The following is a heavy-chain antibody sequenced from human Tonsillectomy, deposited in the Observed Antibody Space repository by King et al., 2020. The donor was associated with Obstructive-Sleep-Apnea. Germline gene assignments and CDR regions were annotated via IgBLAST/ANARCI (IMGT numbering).Heavy chain of an antibody. CDR3: AKATTSGGIWYFVL. V-gene: IGHV3-9*01. CDR2: ISWNSGSI. CDR1: GFTFDDYA. J-gene: IGHJ2*01. D-gene: IGHD6-19*01. Sequence: VQLVESGGGLVQPGRSLRLSCAASGFTFDDYAMHWVRQAPGKGLEWVSGISWNSGSIAYADSVKGRFTISRDSAKNSLYLQMNSPRTEDTALYYCAKATTSGGIWYFVLWGRGTLVTVSS.